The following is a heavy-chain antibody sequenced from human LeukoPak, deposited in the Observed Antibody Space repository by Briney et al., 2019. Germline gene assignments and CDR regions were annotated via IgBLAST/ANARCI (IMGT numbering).Heavy chain of an antibody. V-gene: IGHV4-34*01. J-gene: IGHJ5*02. CDR3: ARGRRRVITTWFDP. CDR2: INHSGST. Sequence: KPSETLSLTCAVYGGSFSGYYWSWLRQPPGKGLEWIGEINHSGSTNYNPSLKSRVTISVDTSKNQFSLKLSSVTAADTAVYYCARGRRRVITTWFDPWGQGTLVTVSS. D-gene: IGHD3-22*01. CDR1: GGSFSGYY.